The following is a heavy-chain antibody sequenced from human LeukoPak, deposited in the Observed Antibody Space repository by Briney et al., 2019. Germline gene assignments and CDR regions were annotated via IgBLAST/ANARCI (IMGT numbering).Heavy chain of an antibody. CDR3: ARGGSYLSAFDI. J-gene: IGHJ3*02. D-gene: IGHD1-26*01. V-gene: IGHV3-7*03. CDR2: IKQDGGAK. Sequence: GGSLRLSCAASGFTFSNYWMWWVRQAPGKGLEWVANIKQDGGAKYYVDSVKGRFTISRDNAKNSLYLQMNSLRAEDTAVYYCARGGSYLSAFDIWGQGTMVTVSS. CDR1: GFTFSNYW.